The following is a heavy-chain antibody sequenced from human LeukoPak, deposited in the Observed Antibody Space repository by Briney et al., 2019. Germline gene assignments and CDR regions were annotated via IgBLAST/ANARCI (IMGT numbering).Heavy chain of an antibody. V-gene: IGHV1-18*01. Sequence: PGASVKVSCKASGYTFTSYGISWVRQAPGQGLEWMGWISAYNGNTNYAQKLQGRVTMTTGTSTSTAYMELRSLRSDDTAVYYCARGSPNAPYDILTGYSPHWFDPWGQGTLVTVSS. CDR2: ISAYNGNT. CDR1: GYTFTSYG. J-gene: IGHJ5*02. D-gene: IGHD3-9*01. CDR3: ARGSPNAPYDILTGYSPHWFDP.